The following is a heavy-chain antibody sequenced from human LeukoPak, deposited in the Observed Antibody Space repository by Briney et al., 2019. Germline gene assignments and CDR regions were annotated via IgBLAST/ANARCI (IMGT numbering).Heavy chain of an antibody. D-gene: IGHD5-12*01. CDR1: GFTFSSYW. CDR3: ARARKPSVVATIPDH. CDR2: IKQDGSEK. J-gene: IGHJ4*02. V-gene: IGHV3-7*01. Sequence: GGSLRLSCAASGFTFSSYWMSWVRQAPGKGLEWVANIKQDGSEKYYVDSVKGRFTISRDNAKNSLYLQMNSLRAEDTTVYYCARARKPSVVATIPDHWGQGTLVTVSS.